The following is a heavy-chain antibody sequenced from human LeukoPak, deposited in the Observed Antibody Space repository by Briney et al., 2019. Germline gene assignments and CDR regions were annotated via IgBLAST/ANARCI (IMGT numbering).Heavy chain of an antibody. CDR1: GGSISGSSYY. D-gene: IGHD3-22*01. CDR2: IYYSGST. J-gene: IGHJ5*02. Sequence: PSETLSLTCTVSGGSISGSSYYWGWIRQPPGKGLEWIGSIYYSGSTYYNPSLKSRVTISVDTSKNQFSLKLSSVTAADTAVYYCARARSGYHMYNWFDPWGQGTLVTVSS. V-gene: IGHV4-39*07. CDR3: ARARSGYHMYNWFDP.